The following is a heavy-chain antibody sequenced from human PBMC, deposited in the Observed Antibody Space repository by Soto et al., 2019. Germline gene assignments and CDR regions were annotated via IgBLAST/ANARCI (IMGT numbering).Heavy chain of an antibody. CDR1: GYSFTSYW. Sequence: GESRTISCKGSGYSFTSYWIGWVRQMPGKGLEWMGIIYPGDSDTRYSPSFQGQVTISADKSISTAYLQWSSLKASDTAMYYCARQGRSSYLARIHHKIDYSSQGNLVTVSS. CDR2: IYPGDSDT. V-gene: IGHV5-51*01. D-gene: IGHD6-13*01. CDR3: ARQGRSSYLARIHHKIDY. J-gene: IGHJ4*02.